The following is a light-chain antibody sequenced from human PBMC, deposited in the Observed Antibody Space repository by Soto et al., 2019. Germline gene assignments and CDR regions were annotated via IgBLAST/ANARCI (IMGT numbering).Light chain of an antibody. CDR3: QQSYSTPR. CDR1: QTISTW. CDR2: DAS. V-gene: IGKV1-5*01. Sequence: GDRATITCSSSQTISTWMAWYQQKPGKAPKLLVYDASTLQSGVAARFSGSGSGTEFTLIISGLQPDDSATYYCQQSYSTPRFGQGTKVDIK. J-gene: IGKJ1*01.